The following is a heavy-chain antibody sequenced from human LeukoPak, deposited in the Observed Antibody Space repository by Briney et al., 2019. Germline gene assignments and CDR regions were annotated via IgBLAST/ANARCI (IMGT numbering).Heavy chain of an antibody. D-gene: IGHD6-19*01. J-gene: IGHJ5*02. Sequence: GGSLRLSCAASGFTFSSYGMHWVRQAPGKGLEWVAVISYDGSNKYYADSVKGRFTISRDNSKNTLYLQMNSLRAEDTAVYYCARGRYSSGWYNWFDPWGQGTLVTVSS. V-gene: IGHV3-30*19. CDR2: ISYDGSNK. CDR3: ARGRYSSGWYNWFDP. CDR1: GFTFSSYG.